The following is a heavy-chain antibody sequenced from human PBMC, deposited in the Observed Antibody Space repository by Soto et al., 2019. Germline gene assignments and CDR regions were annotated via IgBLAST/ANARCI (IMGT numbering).Heavy chain of an antibody. CDR1: GGSFSNYI. Sequence: QVHLVQSGAEVKKPGSSVKVSCKASGGSFSNYIFAWVRQAPGQGLEWMGGTIPMVATAQYAQKWQGRVTITADESTSTVYMDLTSLTSDDTAVYYCARGLFGQQWLVGFDTWGQGTLVTVSS. D-gene: IGHD6-19*01. V-gene: IGHV1-69*01. CDR2: TIPMVATA. CDR3: ARGLFGQQWLVGFDT. J-gene: IGHJ4*02.